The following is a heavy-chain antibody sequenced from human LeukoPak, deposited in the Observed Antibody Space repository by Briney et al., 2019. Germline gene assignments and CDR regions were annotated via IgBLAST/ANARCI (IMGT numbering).Heavy chain of an antibody. D-gene: IGHD6-19*01. V-gene: IGHV3-48*01. J-gene: IGHJ6*03. CDR2: FSSSSNTI. Sequence: GGSLRLSCAASGFTFSSYNMNWVRQAPGKGLEWVSYFSSSSNTIYYADSVKGRFTISRDNAKNSLYLQMNSLRAEDTAVYYCAREGEEWLGYSYYYCMDVWGEGTTVTVSS. CDR3: AREGEEWLGYSYYYCMDV. CDR1: GFTFSSYN.